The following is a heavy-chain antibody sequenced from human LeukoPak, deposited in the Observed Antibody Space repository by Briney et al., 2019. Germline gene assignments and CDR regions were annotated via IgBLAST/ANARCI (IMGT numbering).Heavy chain of an antibody. Sequence: SETLSLTCTVSGGSISSSSYYWGWIRQPPGKGLEWIGSIYYSGSTYYNPSLKSRVTISVDTSKNQFSLKLSSVTAADTAVYYCATFDSSGYYLFDYWGQGTLVTVSS. D-gene: IGHD3-22*01. J-gene: IGHJ4*02. CDR2: IYYSGST. CDR1: GGSISSSSYY. V-gene: IGHV4-39*01. CDR3: ATFDSSGYYLFDY.